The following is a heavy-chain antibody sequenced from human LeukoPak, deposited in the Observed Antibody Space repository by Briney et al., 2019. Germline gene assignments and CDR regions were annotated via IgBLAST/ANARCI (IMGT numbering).Heavy chain of an antibody. J-gene: IGHJ4*02. CDR2: IYHSGST. CDR1: GFTFNNYAM. V-gene: IGHV4-4*02. CDR3: ARADPVSYFDY. Sequence: PGGSLRLSCAASGFTFNNYAMTWVRQAPGKGLEWIGEIYHSGSTNYNPSLKSRVTISVDKSKNQFSLKLSSVTAADTAVYYCARADPVSYFDYWGQGTLVTVSS.